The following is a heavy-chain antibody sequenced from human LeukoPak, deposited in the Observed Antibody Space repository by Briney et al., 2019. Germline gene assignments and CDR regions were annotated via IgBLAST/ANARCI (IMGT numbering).Heavy chain of an antibody. D-gene: IGHD3-9*01. Sequence: ASVKVSCKASGYTFTSYGISWVRQAPGQGLEWMGWISAYNGNTNYAQKLQGRVTMTTDTSTSTAYMEPRSLRSDDTAVYYCARVDDILTGYVLVDYWGQGTLVTVSS. J-gene: IGHJ4*02. CDR2: ISAYNGNT. CDR1: GYTFTSYG. V-gene: IGHV1-18*01. CDR3: ARVDDILTGYVLVDY.